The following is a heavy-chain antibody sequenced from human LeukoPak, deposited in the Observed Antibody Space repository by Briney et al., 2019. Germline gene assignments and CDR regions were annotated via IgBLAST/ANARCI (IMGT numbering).Heavy chain of an antibody. CDR3: ARAPEMATGYFDY. CDR2: ISSSGSTI. CDR1: GFTFSSYE. Sequence: GGSLRLSCAASGFTFSSYEMNWVRQAPGKGLEWVSYISSSGSTIYYADSVKGRFTISRDNAENSLYLQMNSLRAEDTAVYYCARAPEMATGYFDYWGQGTLVTVSS. J-gene: IGHJ4*02. D-gene: IGHD5-24*01. V-gene: IGHV3-48*03.